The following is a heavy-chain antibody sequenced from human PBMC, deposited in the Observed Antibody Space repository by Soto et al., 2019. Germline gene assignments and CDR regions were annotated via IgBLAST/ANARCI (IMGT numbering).Heavy chain of an antibody. V-gene: IGHV1-46*01. Sequence: QVQLVQSGPEVKKPGASVKVSCKASGYTFMNYHMHWVRQAPGRGLEWLGKINPIGGTTTYAQRFQGRVTMTSDTSTSTVYMEMSSLGSEDTAVYYCARAASALLWGPGTQVTVSS. D-gene: IGHD6-13*01. CDR1: GYTFMNYH. CDR2: INPIGGTT. CDR3: ARAASALL. J-gene: IGHJ4*02.